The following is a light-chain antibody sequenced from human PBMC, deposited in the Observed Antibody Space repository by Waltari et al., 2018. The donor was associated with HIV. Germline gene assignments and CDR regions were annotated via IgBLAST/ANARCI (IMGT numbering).Light chain of an antibody. CDR3: SSYGGSSNWL. J-gene: IGLJ2*01. CDR1: SSDIGHYNL. V-gene: IGLV2-23*01. CDR2: EGI. Sequence: QSALTQPASVSGSPGQSITFSCTGTSSDIGHYNLVPWYQQHPGKAPKLIIYEGIKRPSGVANRISGSKSANTASLTISGLQAEDEADYFCSSYGGSSNWLFGGGTKLTVL.